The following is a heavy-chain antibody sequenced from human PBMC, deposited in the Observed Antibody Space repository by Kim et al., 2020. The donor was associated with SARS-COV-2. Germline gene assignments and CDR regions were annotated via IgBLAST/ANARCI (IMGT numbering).Heavy chain of an antibody. CDR2: ISGSGGST. CDR3: AKGLEDRSGYYVIDY. Sequence: GGSLRLSCAASGFTFSSYAMSWVRQAPGKGLEWVSAISGSGGSTYYADSVKGRFTISRDNSKNTLYLQMNSLRAEDTAVYYCAKGLEDRSGYYVIDYWGQGTLVTVSS. D-gene: IGHD3-22*01. CDR1: GFTFSSYA. J-gene: IGHJ4*02. V-gene: IGHV3-23*01.